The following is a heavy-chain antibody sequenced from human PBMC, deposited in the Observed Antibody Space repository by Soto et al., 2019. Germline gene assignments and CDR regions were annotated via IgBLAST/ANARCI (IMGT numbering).Heavy chain of an antibody. D-gene: IGHD3-22*01. CDR1: EFTVSSNY. V-gene: IGHV3-66*01. CDR2: LYSGGDT. J-gene: IGHJ1*01. Sequence: EVQLVESGGNLVQPGGSLRLSCVVSEFTVSSNYMSWVRQAPGKGLEWVSVLYSGGDTYYADSVKGRFIISRDNSKNTLYLQMNSLRAEDTAVYYCARNLHHYDSSGRTPSPEYFQHRGQGTLVTVSS. CDR3: ARNLHHYDSSGRTPSPEYFQH.